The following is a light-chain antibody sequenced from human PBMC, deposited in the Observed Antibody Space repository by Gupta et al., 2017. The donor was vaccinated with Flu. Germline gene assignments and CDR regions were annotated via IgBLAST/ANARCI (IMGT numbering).Light chain of an antibody. J-gene: IGKJ1*01. Sequence: DIQMTQSPSTLSASVGDRVTITCRDSQSIDIWLAWYQQKPGKVPKLMIYKASTLEIGVPSRFGGSGYGKEFTLTINSRQADDSAYYYDQRDDSLWTFGQGTRVEVK. V-gene: IGKV1-5*03. CDR2: KAS. CDR1: QSIDIW. CDR3: QRDDSLWT.